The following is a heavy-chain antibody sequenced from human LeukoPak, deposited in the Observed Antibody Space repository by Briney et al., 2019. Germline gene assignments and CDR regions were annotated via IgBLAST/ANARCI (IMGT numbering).Heavy chain of an antibody. V-gene: IGHV3-30*18. D-gene: IGHD2-8*01. CDR2: ISYDGSNK. Sequence: PGRSLRLSCAASGFTFSSYGMHWVRQAPGKGLEWVAVISYDGSNKYYADSVKGRFTISRDNSKNTLYLRMNSLRAEDTAVYYCAKGLPVWEDPRYYFDYWGQGTLVTVSS. J-gene: IGHJ4*02. CDR3: AKGLPVWEDPRYYFDY. CDR1: GFTFSSYG.